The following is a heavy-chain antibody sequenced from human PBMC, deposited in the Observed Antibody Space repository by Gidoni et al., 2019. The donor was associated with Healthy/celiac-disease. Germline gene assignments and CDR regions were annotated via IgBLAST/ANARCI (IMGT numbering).Heavy chain of an antibody. V-gene: IGHV3-15*07. Sequence: EVQLVESGGGLVKPGGSLRLSCADSGFRFSNAWMNLVRQAPGKGLGWVVRIKSKTDGGTTVYAAPVKGRFTISRDDSKNTLYLQMNSLKTEDTAVYYCTTEGPLRVPYYYGMDVWGQGTTVTVSS. CDR2: IKSKTDGGTT. CDR1: GFRFSNAW. CDR3: TTEGPLRVPYYYGMDV. J-gene: IGHJ6*02. D-gene: IGHD5-12*01.